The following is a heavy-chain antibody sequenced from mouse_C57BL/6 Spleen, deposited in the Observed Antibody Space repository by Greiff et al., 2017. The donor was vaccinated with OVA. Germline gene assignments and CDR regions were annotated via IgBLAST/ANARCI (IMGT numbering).Heavy chain of an antibody. CDR1: GFSLTSYG. CDR2: IWRGGST. J-gene: IGHJ1*03. V-gene: IGHV2-5*01. CDR3: AKKGDYDEYFDV. D-gene: IGHD2-4*01. Sequence: QVHVKQSGPGLVQPSQSLSITCTVSGFSLTSYGVHWVRQSPGKGLEWLGVIWRGGSTDYNAAFMSRLSITKDNSKSQVFFKMNSLQADDTAIYDCAKKGDYDEYFDVWGTGTTVTVSS.